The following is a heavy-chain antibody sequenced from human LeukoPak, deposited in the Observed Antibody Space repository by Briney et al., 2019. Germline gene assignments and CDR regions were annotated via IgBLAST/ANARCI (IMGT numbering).Heavy chain of an antibody. CDR2: ISGGGGST. V-gene: IGHV3-23*01. J-gene: IGHJ4*02. CDR3: AKRAASGSYFAH. CDR1: GFTFSSYA. D-gene: IGHD3-10*01. Sequence: PGGSLRLSCAASGFTFSSYAMSWVRQAPGKGLEWVSAISGGGGSTYYPDSVRGRFTISRDNSKNTLYLQMNSLRAEDTAVYYCAKRAASGSYFAHWGQGTLVTVSS.